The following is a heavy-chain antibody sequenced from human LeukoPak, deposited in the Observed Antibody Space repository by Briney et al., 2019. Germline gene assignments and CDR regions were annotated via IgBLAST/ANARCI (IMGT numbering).Heavy chain of an antibody. CDR2: IKQDGSEK. D-gene: IGHD3-10*01. V-gene: IGHV3-7*01. Sequence: GGSLRLSCAASGFTFSSYWMSWVRQAPGKGLEWVANIKQDGSEKYYVGSVKGRFTISRDNAKNSLYLQMNSLRAEDTAVYYCARDSGYGGMSTDAFDIWGQGTMVTVSS. J-gene: IGHJ3*02. CDR1: GFTFSSYW. CDR3: ARDSGYGGMSTDAFDI.